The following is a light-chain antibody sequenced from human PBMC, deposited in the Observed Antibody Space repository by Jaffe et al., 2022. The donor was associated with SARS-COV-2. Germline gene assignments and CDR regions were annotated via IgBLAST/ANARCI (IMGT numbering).Light chain of an antibody. V-gene: IGLV2-8*01. CDR1: SANVGRYNF. CDR3: MSHGDDSDTYV. CDR2: EVS. Sequence: QSALTQPPSASASPGQSVTISCTGTSANVGRYNFVSWYQQHPGKAPKLIIFEVSKRPSGVPDRFSGSKSGNTASLTVSGLQTEDEADYYCMSHGDDSDTYVFGTGTKVTVL. J-gene: IGLJ1*01.